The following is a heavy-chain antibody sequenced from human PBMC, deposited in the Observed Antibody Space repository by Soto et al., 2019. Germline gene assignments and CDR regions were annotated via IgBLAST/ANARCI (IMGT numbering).Heavy chain of an antibody. Sequence: SETLSLTCAVYGGSFSGYYWSWIRQPPGKGLEWIGEINHSGSTNYNPSLKSRVTISVDTSKNQFSLKLSSVAAADTAVYYCARFNIAIDAFDIWGQGTMVTVSS. V-gene: IGHV4-34*01. CDR1: GGSFSGYY. D-gene: IGHD2-21*01. CDR2: INHSGST. CDR3: ARFNIAIDAFDI. J-gene: IGHJ3*02.